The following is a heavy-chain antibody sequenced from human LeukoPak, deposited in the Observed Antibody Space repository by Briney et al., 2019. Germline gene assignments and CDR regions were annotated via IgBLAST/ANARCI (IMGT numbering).Heavy chain of an antibody. V-gene: IGHV3-23*01. CDR1: GFTFSSYA. CDR3: AKATGTLGN. Sequence: GGSLRLSCAASGFTFSSYAMSWVRQAPGKGLEWVSTISNSDNKPYYADSVKGRFTISRDNSMNTLHLQMNSLTAEDTAMYYCAKATGTLGNWGQGTLVTVSS. D-gene: IGHD1-1*01. CDR2: ISNSDNKP. J-gene: IGHJ4*02.